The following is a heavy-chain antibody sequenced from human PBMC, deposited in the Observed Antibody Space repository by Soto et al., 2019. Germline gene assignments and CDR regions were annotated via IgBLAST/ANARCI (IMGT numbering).Heavy chain of an antibody. J-gene: IGHJ4*02. CDR1: GYTFTNYA. V-gene: IGHV1-18*01. Sequence: QVQLVQSGGELKKPGASVKVSCKASGYTFTNYAISWVRQAPGRGLEWMGWVNTYNGNPNYAQIFQGRGTMTTDTSPGTAYMELRSLKSDDSAIYYCARDSKYSTSWHRFASWGQGTLVTVSS. CDR3: ARDSKYSTSWHRFAS. CDR2: VNTYNGNP. D-gene: IGHD6-13*01.